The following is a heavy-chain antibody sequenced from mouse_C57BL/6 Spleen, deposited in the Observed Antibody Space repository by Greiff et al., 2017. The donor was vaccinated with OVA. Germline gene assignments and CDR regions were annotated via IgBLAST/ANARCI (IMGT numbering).Heavy chain of an antibody. CDR1: GFTFTDYY. CDR2: IRNKANGYTT. V-gene: IGHV7-3*01. J-gene: IGHJ3*01. Sequence: EVKLMESGGGLVQPGGSLSLSCAASGFTFTDYYMSWVRQPPGKALEWLGFIRNKANGYTTEYSASVKGRFTISRENSQSILYLQMNPLRAEDSATYYCSSAYSYDGSWFAYWGQGTLVTVSA. D-gene: IGHD2-12*01. CDR3: SSAYSYDGSWFAY.